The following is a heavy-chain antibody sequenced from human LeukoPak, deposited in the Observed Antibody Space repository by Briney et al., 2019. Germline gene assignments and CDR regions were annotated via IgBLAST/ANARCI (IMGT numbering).Heavy chain of an antibody. V-gene: IGHV3-30-3*01. CDR1: GFTFSSYA. CDR3: AREGMATIPDY. D-gene: IGHD5-24*01. CDR2: ISYDGSNK. Sequence: GGSLRLSCAASGFTFSSYAMHWVRQAPGKGLEWVAVISYDGSNKYYADSVKGRLTISRDNSKDTLYLQMNSLRAEDTAVYYCAREGMATIPDYWGQGTLVTVSS. J-gene: IGHJ4*02.